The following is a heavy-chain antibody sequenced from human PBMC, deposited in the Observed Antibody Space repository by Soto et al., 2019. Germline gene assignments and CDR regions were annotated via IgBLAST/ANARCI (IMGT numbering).Heavy chain of an antibody. CDR1: GGTFSSYA. Sequence: SVKVSCKASGGTFSSYAISWVRQAPGQGLEWMGGIIPIFGTTNYARRFQGRVTITADKSTSTAYMELRSLRSEDTAVYYCARGTRSGSYYYYGLDVWSQGTTVTVSS. D-gene: IGHD1-26*01. CDR3: ARGTRSGSYYYYGLDV. J-gene: IGHJ6*02. V-gene: IGHV1-69*06. CDR2: IIPIFGTT.